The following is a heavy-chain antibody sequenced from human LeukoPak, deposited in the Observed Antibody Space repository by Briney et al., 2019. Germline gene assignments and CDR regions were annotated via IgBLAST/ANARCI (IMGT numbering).Heavy chain of an antibody. CDR3: ARDPGSSSFDY. CDR1: TFAFSTYW. Sequence: GGSLRLSCAASTFAFSTYWMTWVRQAPGKGPEFVANINQDGSVKNYVDSVKGRFTIPRDNAENSLYLQMNSLRADDTAVYYCARDPGSSSFDYWGQGTLVTVSS. V-gene: IGHV3-7*01. J-gene: IGHJ4*02. CDR2: INQDGSVK. D-gene: IGHD6-13*01.